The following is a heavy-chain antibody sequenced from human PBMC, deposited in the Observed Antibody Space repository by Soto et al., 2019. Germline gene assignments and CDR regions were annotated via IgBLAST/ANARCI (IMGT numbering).Heavy chain of an antibody. CDR1: GGSISSTTYY. D-gene: IGHD3-22*01. J-gene: IGHJ1*01. CDR2: IYYSGTT. Sequence: PSETLSLTCAVSGGSISSTTYYWAWLRQPPGKGQEWVTTIYYSGTTYDNPSHNSRLTISIDTSKNQFLLLLSFVTAATTAMYYCARYYDTSNRPYFHHWGQGTRVTVSS. V-gene: IGHV4-39*01. CDR3: ARYYDTSNRPYFHH.